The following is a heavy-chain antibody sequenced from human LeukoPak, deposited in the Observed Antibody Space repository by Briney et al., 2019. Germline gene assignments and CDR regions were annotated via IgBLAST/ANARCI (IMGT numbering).Heavy chain of an antibody. D-gene: IGHD2-2*02. V-gene: IGHV4-38-2*01. CDR3: AAVSGSLGYCSSTSCYTYDY. Sequence: SETLSLTCAVSGYSISSGYYWGWIRQPPGKGLEWIGSIYYSGSTYYNPSLKSRVTISVDTSKNQFSLKLSSVTAADTAVYYCAAVSGSLGYCSSTSCYTYDYWGQGTLVTVSS. J-gene: IGHJ4*02. CDR1: GYSISSGYY. CDR2: IYYSGST.